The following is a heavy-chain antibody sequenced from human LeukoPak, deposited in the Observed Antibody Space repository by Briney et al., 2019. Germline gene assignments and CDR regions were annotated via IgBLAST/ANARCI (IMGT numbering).Heavy chain of an antibody. Sequence: PGGSLRLSCAASGFTFNDYGMSWVRQAPGKGLEWVSAINWNGGSTGYADSVKGRFTISRDNAKNSLYLQMNSLRAEDTAVYYCARDKSSGSYWVYYYYYYMDVWGKGTTVTVS. CDR3: ARDKSSGSYWVYYYYYYMDV. CDR1: GFTFNDYG. CDR2: INWNGGST. V-gene: IGHV3-20*04. D-gene: IGHD1-26*01. J-gene: IGHJ6*03.